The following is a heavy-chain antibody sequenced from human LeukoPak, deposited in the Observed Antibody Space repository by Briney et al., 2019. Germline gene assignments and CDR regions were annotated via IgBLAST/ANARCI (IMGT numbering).Heavy chain of an antibody. D-gene: IGHD3-10*01. CDR2: IYHNGGT. Sequence: SETLSLTCTVSGGSISGYYWSWIRQPPGKGLEWIGYIYHNGGTNYNPSLQSRLTISVDTSKNQFSLKLSSVTAADTAVYYCARSYGLGNYFDYWGQGTLVTVSS. CDR1: GGSISGYY. V-gene: IGHV4-59*01. CDR3: ARSYGLGNYFDY. J-gene: IGHJ4*02.